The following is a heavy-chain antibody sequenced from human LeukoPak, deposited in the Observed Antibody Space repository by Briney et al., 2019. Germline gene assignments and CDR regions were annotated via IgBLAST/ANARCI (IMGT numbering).Heavy chain of an antibody. Sequence: ASVKVSCKASGYTFTGYYMHWVRQAPGQGLEWMGWINPNSGGTNYAQKFQGRVTMTRDTSISTAYMELSRLRSDDTAVYYCARVEEYYYDSSGYSRWGQGTLVTVSS. V-gene: IGHV1-2*02. CDR1: GYTFTGYY. D-gene: IGHD3-22*01. CDR3: ARVEEYYYDSSGYSR. J-gene: IGHJ4*02. CDR2: INPNSGGT.